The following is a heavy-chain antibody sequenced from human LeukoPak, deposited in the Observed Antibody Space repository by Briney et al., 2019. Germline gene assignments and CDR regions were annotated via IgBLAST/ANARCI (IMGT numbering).Heavy chain of an antibody. CDR2: ISGSSSYI. V-gene: IGHV3-21*01. Sequence: GGSLRLSCAASAFTFSNYAMSWVRQAPGKGLEWVSSISGSSSYIYYADSVKGRFTISRDNARNSLYLQMNSLRAEDTAVYYCARDLLGWELHYFDYWGQGTLVTVSS. J-gene: IGHJ4*02. CDR3: ARDLLGWELHYFDY. CDR1: AFTFSNYA. D-gene: IGHD1-26*01.